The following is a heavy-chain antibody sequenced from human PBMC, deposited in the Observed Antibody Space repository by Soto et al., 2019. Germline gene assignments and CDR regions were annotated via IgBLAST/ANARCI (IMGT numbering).Heavy chain of an antibody. CDR1: GDTDTNYV. J-gene: IGHJ6*02. V-gene: IGHV1-69*01. Sequence: QVQLVQSGAEVKKPGSSVKVSCKASGDTDTNYVISWVRQAPGQGLEWMGGIFPKFGTTYSAQKLQDRLTITADESTSTGYMQLSSLRLDDTAVYYCEAEMTFGKLSVVWGQGTTVTGSS. CDR2: IFPKFGTT. D-gene: IGHD3-16*02. CDR3: EAEMTFGKLSVV.